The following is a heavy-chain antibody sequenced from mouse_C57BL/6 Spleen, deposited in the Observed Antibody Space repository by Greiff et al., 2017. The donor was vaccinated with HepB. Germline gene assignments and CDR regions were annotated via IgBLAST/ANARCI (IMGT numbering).Heavy chain of an antibody. V-gene: IGHV1-80*01. J-gene: IGHJ2*01. CDR1: GYAFSSYW. CDR3: ARVSDYYGSSFDY. D-gene: IGHD1-1*01. Sequence: QVQLQQSGAELVKPGASVKISCKASGYAFSSYWMNWVKQRPGKGLEWIGQIYPGDGDTNYNGKFKGKATLTADKSSSTAYMQLSSLTSEDSAVYFCARVSDYYGSSFDYWGQGTTLTVSS. CDR2: IYPGDGDT.